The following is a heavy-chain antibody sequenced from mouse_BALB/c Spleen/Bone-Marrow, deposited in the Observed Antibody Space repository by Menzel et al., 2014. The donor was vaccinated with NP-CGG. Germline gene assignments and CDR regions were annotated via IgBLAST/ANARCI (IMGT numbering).Heavy chain of an antibody. CDR1: GFTFSDYG. V-gene: IGHV5-6-3*01. D-gene: IGHD2-3*01. CDR3: ARDRWSYAMDY. J-gene: IGHJ4*01. Sequence: EVKLVESGGGLVQPGGSLKLSCAASGFTFSDYGMSWVRQTPDKRLELVATINSNGGSTYYPDSVKGRFTISRDNAKNTQYLQMSSLKSEDTAMYYCARDRWSYAMDYWGQGTSVTVSS. CDR2: INSNGGST.